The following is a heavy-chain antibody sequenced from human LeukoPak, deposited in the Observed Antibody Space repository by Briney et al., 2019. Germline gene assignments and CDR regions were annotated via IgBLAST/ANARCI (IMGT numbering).Heavy chain of an antibody. Sequence: GGSLRLSCAASGVTFRNYGMHWVRQAPGKGLEWVALISSDGNDKLYGESVRGRFTVSRDDSKSTLYLQMNSLRAEDTAVYYCTTKVIRGNSGDDYDDWGQGTLVTVSS. CDR1: GVTFRNYG. CDR2: ISSDGNDK. V-gene: IGHV3-30*03. J-gene: IGHJ4*02. CDR3: TTKVIRGNSGDDYDD. D-gene: IGHD5-12*01.